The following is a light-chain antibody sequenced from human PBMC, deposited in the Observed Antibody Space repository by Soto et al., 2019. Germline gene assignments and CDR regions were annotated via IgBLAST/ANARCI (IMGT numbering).Light chain of an antibody. J-gene: IGKJ1*01. V-gene: IGKV1-39*01. Sequence: DIQMTQSPSSLSASVGDRVTMTCRASQSISSFLSWYQQKPGEAPKLLIYAASALHGGVPSSFGGSGSETDFTLTISSLQPEDFATYYCQQSYNTPWTFGQGTKVEIK. CDR1: QSISSF. CDR2: AAS. CDR3: QQSYNTPWT.